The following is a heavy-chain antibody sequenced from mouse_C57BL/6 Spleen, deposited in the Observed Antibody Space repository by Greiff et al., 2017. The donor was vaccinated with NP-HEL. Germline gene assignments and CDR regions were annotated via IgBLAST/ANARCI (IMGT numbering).Heavy chain of an antibody. D-gene: IGHD1-1*01. CDR3: ARRGTTVGSYWYFEV. V-gene: IGHV1-81*01. CDR2: IYPRSGNT. Sequence: VQLQQSGAELARPGASVKLSCKASGYTFTSYGISWVKQRTGQGLEWIGEIYPRSGNTYYNEKFKGKATLTADKSSSTAYMELRSLTSEDSAVYFCARRGTTVGSYWYFEVWGTGTTVTVSS. CDR1: GYTFTSYG. J-gene: IGHJ1*03.